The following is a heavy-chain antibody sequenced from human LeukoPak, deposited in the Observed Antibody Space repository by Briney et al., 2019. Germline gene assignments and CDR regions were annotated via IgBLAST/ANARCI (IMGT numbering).Heavy chain of an antibody. D-gene: IGHD3-9*01. CDR1: GDSINNYY. J-gene: IGHJ3*02. CDR3: ARDRYFDWYQTTGIGAFDI. Sequence: SETLSLTCTVSGDSINNYYWSWIRQPPGKGLEWIGYIYYSGGTNYNPSLKSRVTISVDTSKNQFSLKLTSATAADTAVYYCARDRYFDWYQTTGIGAFDIWGQGTMVTVSS. V-gene: IGHV4-59*12. CDR2: IYYSGGT.